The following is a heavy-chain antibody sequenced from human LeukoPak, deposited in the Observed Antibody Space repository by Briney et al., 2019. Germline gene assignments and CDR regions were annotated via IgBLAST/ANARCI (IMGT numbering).Heavy chain of an antibody. Sequence: GGSLRLSCTASGFTFTNAWMTWVRQAPGKGLVWVGRIKSASDGGTTDYAAPVKGRFTISRDDSKNTLYLQMDSLNSEDSAVYYCTTEYYYASSGSLFYFDYWGQGSLVTVSS. D-gene: IGHD3-22*01. CDR2: IKSASDGGTT. CDR1: GFTFTNAW. J-gene: IGHJ4*02. V-gene: IGHV3-15*01. CDR3: TTEYYYASSGSLFYFDY.